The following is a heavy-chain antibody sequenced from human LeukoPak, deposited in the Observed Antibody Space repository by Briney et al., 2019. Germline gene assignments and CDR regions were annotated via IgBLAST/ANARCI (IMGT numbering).Heavy chain of an antibody. CDR1: GGSISSHY. D-gene: IGHD3-10*01. CDR2: IYTSGST. J-gene: IGHJ5*02. V-gene: IGHV4-4*07. CDR3: ARDRRITMIRGALGWFDP. Sequence: SETLSLTCTVSGGSISSHYWSWIRQPAGKGLEWIGRIYTSGSTNYNPSLKSRVTMSVDTSKNQFSLKLSSVTAADTAVYYCARDRRITMIRGALGWFDPWGQGTLVTVSS.